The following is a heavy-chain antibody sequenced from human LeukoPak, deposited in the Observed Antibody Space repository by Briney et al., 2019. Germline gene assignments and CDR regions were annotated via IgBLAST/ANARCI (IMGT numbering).Heavy chain of an antibody. CDR2: IYITGST. J-gene: IGHJ4*02. Sequence: SETLSLTCTVSGGSISSYYWSWIRQPAGQGLEWIGRIYITGSTTYSPSLKSRVTMSIDTSKNQFSLNLSSVTAADTAVYFCARGSRRSYFDYWGPGALVLVSS. V-gene: IGHV4-4*07. CDR3: ARGSRRSYFDY. CDR1: GGSISSYY.